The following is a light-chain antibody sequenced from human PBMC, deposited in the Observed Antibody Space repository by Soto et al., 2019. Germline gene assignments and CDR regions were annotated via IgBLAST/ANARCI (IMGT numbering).Light chain of an antibody. CDR1: QSVNSN. V-gene: IGKV3-15*01. CDR3: QQYNNWWT. CDR2: GAS. J-gene: IGKJ1*01. Sequence: EIVLTQSPGTLSLSPWARSTLSCRASQSVNSNLAWYQQKPGQAPRLLIYGASTRATGIPARFSGSGSGTEFTLTISSLQSEDFAVYYCQQYNNWWTFGQGTKVDIK.